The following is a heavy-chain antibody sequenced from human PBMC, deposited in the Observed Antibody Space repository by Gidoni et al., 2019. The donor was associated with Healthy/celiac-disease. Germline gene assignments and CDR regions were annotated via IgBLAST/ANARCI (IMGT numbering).Heavy chain of an antibody. J-gene: IGHJ4*02. Sequence: QVQLVQSGAAVKKPGSSVQVSCKASGGTFSSYAISWVRQAPGQGLEWMGGIIPIFGTANYAQKFQGRVTITADKSTSTAYMQLSSLRSEDTAVYYCAREGYYDSSGYLTPDYWGQGTLVTVSS. D-gene: IGHD3-22*01. CDR1: GGTFSSYA. CDR2: IIPIFGTA. V-gene: IGHV1-69*06. CDR3: AREGYYDSSGYLTPDY.